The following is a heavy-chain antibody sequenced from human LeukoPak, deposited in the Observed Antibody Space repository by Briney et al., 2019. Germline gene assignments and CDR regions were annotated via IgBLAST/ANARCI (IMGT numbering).Heavy chain of an antibody. Sequence: LRLSCAASGFTFDDYAMHWVRQTPGEGLEWVSGISWNSGSIGYADSVKGRFTISRDNAKNSLYLQMSSLRTEDTALYYCAKDMSSGIVAADMDYWGQGTLVTVSS. V-gene: IGHV3-9*01. CDR1: GFTFDDYA. D-gene: IGHD6-13*01. J-gene: IGHJ4*02. CDR2: ISWNSGSI. CDR3: AKDMSSGIVAADMDY.